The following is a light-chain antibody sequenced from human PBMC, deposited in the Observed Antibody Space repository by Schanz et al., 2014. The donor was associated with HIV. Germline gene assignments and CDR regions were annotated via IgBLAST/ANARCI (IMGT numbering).Light chain of an antibody. Sequence: QSALTQPASVSGSPGQSITISCTGTSSDVGADNSVSWYQQHPGRAPRLLVYDVTYRPSGVSNRFSGSKSGNTASLTISGLQAEDEADYYCCSYAGSSTPYVFGAGTKLTVL. V-gene: IGLV2-14*03. CDR3: CSYAGSSTPYV. CDR2: DVT. CDR1: SSDVGADNS. J-gene: IGLJ1*01.